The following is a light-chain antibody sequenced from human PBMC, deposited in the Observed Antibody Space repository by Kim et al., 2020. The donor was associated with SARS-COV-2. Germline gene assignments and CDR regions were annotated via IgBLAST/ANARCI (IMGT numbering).Light chain of an antibody. J-gene: IGLJ3*02. CDR3: AAWDDSLNGWV. Sequence: GQRVTMSCSGSSSNSGSNTVNWNQQLPGTAPKLLNYSNNQRPSGVPDRFSSSKSGTSASLAISGLQSEDEADYYCAAWDDSLNGWVFGGGTKLTVL. CDR2: SNN. CDR1: SSNSGSNT. V-gene: IGLV1-44*01.